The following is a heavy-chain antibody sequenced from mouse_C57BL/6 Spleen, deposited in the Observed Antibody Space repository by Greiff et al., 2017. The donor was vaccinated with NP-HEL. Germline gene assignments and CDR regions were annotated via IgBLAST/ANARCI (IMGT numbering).Heavy chain of an antibody. CDR1: GFTFSDAW. CDR3: TRGGLYSNYAEDY. J-gene: IGHJ4*01. Sequence: EVKLMESGGGLVQPGGSMKLSCAASGFTFSDAWMDWVRQSPEKGLEWVAEIRNKANNHATYYAESVKGRFTISRDDSKSSVYLQMNSLRAEDTGIYDCTRGGLYSNYAEDYWGQGTSVTVSS. CDR2: IRNKANNHAT. D-gene: IGHD2-5*01. V-gene: IGHV6-6*01.